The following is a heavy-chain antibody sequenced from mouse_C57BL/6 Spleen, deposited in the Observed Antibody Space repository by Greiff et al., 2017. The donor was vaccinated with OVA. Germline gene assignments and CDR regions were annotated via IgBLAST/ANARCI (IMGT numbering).Heavy chain of an antibody. CDR1: GFTFSDYY. CDR3: ARERGSSYLDY. V-gene: IGHV5-16*01. CDR2: VNYDGSST. J-gene: IGHJ4*01. Sequence: EVQRVESEAGLVQPGSSMKLSCTASGFTFSDYYMAWVRQVPEKGLEWVANVNYDGSSTYYLDSLKSRLIISRDNAKNILYLQMSSLKSEDTATYYCARERGSSYLDYWGQGTSVTVSS. D-gene: IGHD1-1*01.